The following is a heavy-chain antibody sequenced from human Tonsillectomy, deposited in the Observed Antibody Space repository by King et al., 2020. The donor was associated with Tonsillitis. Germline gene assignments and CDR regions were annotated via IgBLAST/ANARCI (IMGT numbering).Heavy chain of an antibody. CDR3: AKESVRAVTTSNY. J-gene: IGHJ4*02. CDR2: IYSGGSST. Sequence: VQLVESGGGLVQPGGSLRLSCAASGFTFSSYAMSWVRQAPGQGLEWVSVIYSGGSSTYYADSVKGRFTISRDNSKNTLYLQMNSLRAEDTAVYYFAKESVRAVTTSNYWGQGTLVTVSS. CDR1: GFTFSSYA. D-gene: IGHD4-17*01. V-gene: IGHV3-23*03.